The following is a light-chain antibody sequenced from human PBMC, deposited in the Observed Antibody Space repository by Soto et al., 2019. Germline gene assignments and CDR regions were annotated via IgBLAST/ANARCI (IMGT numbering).Light chain of an antibody. V-gene: IGKV3-15*01. J-gene: IGKJ4*01. CDR2: GAS. Sequence: EIVMTQSPATLSVSPGERATLSCRASQSIANRLAWYQQKPGQAPRLLIYGASTRATGVPARFSGSGSGTEFILTISSLQSEDFAVYYCQQYNNWLALTFGGGTKVEIK. CDR3: QQYNNWLALT. CDR1: QSIANR.